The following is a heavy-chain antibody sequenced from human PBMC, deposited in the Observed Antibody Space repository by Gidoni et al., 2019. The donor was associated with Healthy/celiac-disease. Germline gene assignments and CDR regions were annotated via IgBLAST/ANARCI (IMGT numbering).Heavy chain of an antibody. J-gene: IGHJ6*02. CDR3: ARVPYDFWSGNLGYYYYGMDV. CDR2: IYYSGST. V-gene: IGHV4-59*01. D-gene: IGHD3-3*01. CDR1: GGSISSYY. Sequence: QVQLQESGPGLVKPSETLYLTCTVSGGSISSYYWSWIRQPPGKGLEWIGYIYYSGSTNYNPSLKSRVTISVDTSKNQFSLKLSSVTAADTAVYYCARVPYDFWSGNLGYYYYGMDVWGQGTTVTVSS.